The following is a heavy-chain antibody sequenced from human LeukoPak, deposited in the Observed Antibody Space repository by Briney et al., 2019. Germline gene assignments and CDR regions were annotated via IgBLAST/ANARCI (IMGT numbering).Heavy chain of an antibody. J-gene: IGHJ4*02. CDR2: ISAYNGNT. CDR3: ARLQSGSGYSYYFDY. Sequence: ASVKVSCKASGYTFTSYGISWARQAPGQGLEWMGWISAYNGNTNYAQKLQGRVTMTTDTSTSTAYMELRSLRSEDTAVYYCARLQSGSGYSYYFDYWGQGTLVTVSS. D-gene: IGHD3-22*01. CDR1: GYTFTSYG. V-gene: IGHV1-18*01.